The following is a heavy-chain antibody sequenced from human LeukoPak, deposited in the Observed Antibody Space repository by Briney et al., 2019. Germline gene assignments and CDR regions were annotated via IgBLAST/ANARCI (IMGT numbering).Heavy chain of an antibody. J-gene: IGHJ4*02. CDR2: ISSSSDYV. CDR3: ARVIDWLADY. CDR1: GFTFSSYS. D-gene: IGHD3-9*01. V-gene: IGHV3-21*04. Sequence: GGSLRLACAASGFTFSSYSMNWVRQAPGKGLEWVSSISSSSDYVYYADSVQGRFTISRDNTKNSLYLQMNSLRAEDTAVYYCARVIDWLADYWGQGTLVTVSS.